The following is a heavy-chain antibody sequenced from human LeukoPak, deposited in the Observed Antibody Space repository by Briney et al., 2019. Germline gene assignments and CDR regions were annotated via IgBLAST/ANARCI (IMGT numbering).Heavy chain of an antibody. V-gene: IGHV1-58*02. CDR2: IVVGSGNT. J-gene: IGHJ6*02. Sequence: SVKVSCKASGFTFTSSAMQWVRQARGQRLEWIGWIVVGSGNTNYAQKFQERVTITRDMSTSTAYMELSSLRSEDTAVYYCAAPIGGNHNYYYYYYGMDAWGQGTTVTVSS. CDR1: GFTFTSSA. CDR3: AAPIGGNHNYYYYYYGMDA. D-gene: IGHD4-23*01.